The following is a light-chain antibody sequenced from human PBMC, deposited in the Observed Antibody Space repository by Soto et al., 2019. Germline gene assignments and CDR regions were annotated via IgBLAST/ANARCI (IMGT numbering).Light chain of an antibody. Sequence: IQMTQYPSSLPASVGDRATIAGRASQGVRNDLAWNQRKPGKAPKLLIYTASSLQNGVPPRFSGSGSDTVFTLTIDSLQPEDFATYYCLQDFSFPLTCGGGTKGDIK. J-gene: IGKJ4*01. V-gene: IGKV1-6*01. CDR1: QGVRND. CDR3: LQDFSFPLT. CDR2: TAS.